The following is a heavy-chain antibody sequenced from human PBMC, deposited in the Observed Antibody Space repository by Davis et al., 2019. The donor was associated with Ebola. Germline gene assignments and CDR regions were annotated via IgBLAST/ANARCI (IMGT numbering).Heavy chain of an antibody. V-gene: IGHV3-21*01. CDR2: LSSSGSIK. CDR1: GFNFRSYT. D-gene: IGHD3-3*01. Sequence: PGGSLRLSCAASGFNFRSYTMTWVRQAPGKGLEWVSSLSSSGSIKYYADSVKGRITITRDNAKNSLYLQLNSLRAEETAVYYCAKAGHYDFWSDYLNWFDSWGQGTLVTVSS. J-gene: IGHJ5*01. CDR3: AKAGHYDFWSDYLNWFDS.